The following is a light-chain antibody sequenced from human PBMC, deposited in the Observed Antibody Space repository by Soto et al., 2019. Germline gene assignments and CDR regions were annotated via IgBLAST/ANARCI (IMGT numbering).Light chain of an antibody. V-gene: IGLV2-23*02. Sequence: QSALTQPASVSGSPGQSITISCTGTSSDVGSHNFVSWYQQHPGKAPELMIFEVSKRPSGVSNRFSGSKSGNTASLTISGLQAEDEADYYCYSYLGSISFGGGTKLTVL. CDR2: EVS. CDR1: SSDVGSHNF. CDR3: YSYLGSIS. J-gene: IGLJ2*01.